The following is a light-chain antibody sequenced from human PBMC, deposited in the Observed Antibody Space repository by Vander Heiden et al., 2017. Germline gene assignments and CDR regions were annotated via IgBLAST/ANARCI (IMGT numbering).Light chain of an antibody. Sequence: QSALTQPASVSGSPGQSITISCTGTSRDVGSYNLVAWNQQHPGKAPKLMIYEGRKRPSGVSNRFSGSKSGNTASLTISGLQAEDEADYYCCSYAGSSTFVFGTGTKVTVL. J-gene: IGLJ1*01. CDR1: SRDVGSYNL. CDR3: CSYAGSSTFV. V-gene: IGLV2-23*01. CDR2: EGR.